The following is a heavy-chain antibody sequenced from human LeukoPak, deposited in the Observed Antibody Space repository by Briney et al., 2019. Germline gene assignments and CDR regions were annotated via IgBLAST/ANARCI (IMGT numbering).Heavy chain of an antibody. CDR3: ARDARAYYDILTGPGLGAFDI. V-gene: IGHV3-21*01. D-gene: IGHD3-9*01. J-gene: IGHJ3*02. Sequence: GGSLRLSCAASGFTFSSYSMSWVRQAPGKGLEWVSSISSSSSYIYYADSVKGRFTISRDNAKNSLYLQMNSLRAEDTAVYYCARDARAYYDILTGPGLGAFDIWGQGTMVTVSS. CDR2: ISSSSSYI. CDR1: GFTFSSYS.